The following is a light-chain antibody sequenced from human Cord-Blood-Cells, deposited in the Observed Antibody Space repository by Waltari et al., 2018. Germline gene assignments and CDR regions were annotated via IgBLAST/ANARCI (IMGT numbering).Light chain of an antibody. J-gene: IGLJ3*02. Sequence: QSALTQPPSASWSPGQSVTISCTGTSSDVGGYNYVSWYQQHPGKAPKLMIYEVSKLPSGVPDRFSGSKSGNTASLTVSGLQTEDEADYYCSSYAGSNNLVFGGGTKLTVL. CDR1: SSDVGGYNY. CDR3: SSYAGSNNLV. CDR2: EVS. V-gene: IGLV2-8*01.